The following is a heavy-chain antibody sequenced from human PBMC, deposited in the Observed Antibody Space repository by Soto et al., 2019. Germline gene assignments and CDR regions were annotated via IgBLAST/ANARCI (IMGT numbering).Heavy chain of an antibody. Sequence: QVRLVQSGAEVKKTGSSVKVSCEASGTTFSNFAIGWVRQAPGQGLEWMGGIILPFGTPNYAQKFQGRVTISAGEFMTTAYMELRGLRSEDTAVYYRGRGPVYEGYLDYGGQGTLVTVSS. V-gene: IGHV1-69*12. CDR1: GTTFSNFA. J-gene: IGHJ4*02. CDR2: IILPFGTP. CDR3: GRGPVYEGYLDY. D-gene: IGHD3-22*01.